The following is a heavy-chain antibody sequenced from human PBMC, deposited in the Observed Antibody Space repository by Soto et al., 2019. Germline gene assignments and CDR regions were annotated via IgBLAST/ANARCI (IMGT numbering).Heavy chain of an antibody. V-gene: IGHV1-18*01. CDR2: ISAYNGNT. J-gene: IGHJ6*02. CDR1: GYTFTSYG. CDR3: ARESPSSSIYYYGMDV. D-gene: IGHD6-6*01. Sequence: QVQLVQSGAEVKKPGASVKVSCKASGYTFTSYGISWVRQAPGQGLEWMGWISAYNGNTNYAQKLQGRVTMTTDTSTSTAYMELRSLRSDVTAVYYCARESPSSSIYYYGMDVWGQGTTVTVSS.